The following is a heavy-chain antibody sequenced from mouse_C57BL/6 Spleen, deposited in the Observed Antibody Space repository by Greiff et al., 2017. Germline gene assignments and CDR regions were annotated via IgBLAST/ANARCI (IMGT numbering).Heavy chain of an antibody. D-gene: IGHD1-3*01. V-gene: IGHV1-39*01. Sequence: VQLQQSGPELVKPGASVKISCKASGYSFTDYNMNWVKQSNGQSLEWIGVINPNYGTTSYNQKFKGKATLTVDQSSSTAYMQLNSLTSEDSAGYYCARFYKGDYYAMDYWGKGTSVTVSS. CDR3: ARFYKGDYYAMDY. CDR2: INPNYGTT. J-gene: IGHJ4*01. CDR1: GYSFTDYN.